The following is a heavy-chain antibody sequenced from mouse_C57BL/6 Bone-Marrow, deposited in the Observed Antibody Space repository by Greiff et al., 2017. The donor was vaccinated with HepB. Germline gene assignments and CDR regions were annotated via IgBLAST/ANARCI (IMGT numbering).Heavy chain of an antibody. V-gene: IGHV5-4*01. CDR2: ISDGGSYT. Sequence: EVQGVESGGGLVKPGGSLKLSCAASGFTFSSYAMSWVRQTPEKRLEWVATISDGGSYTYYPDNVKGRFTISRDNAKNNLYLQMSHLKSEDTAMYYCARGGHYYGSSHWYFDGWGTGTTVTVSS. CDR3: ARGGHYYGSSHWYFDG. D-gene: IGHD1-1*01. J-gene: IGHJ1*03. CDR1: GFTFSSYA.